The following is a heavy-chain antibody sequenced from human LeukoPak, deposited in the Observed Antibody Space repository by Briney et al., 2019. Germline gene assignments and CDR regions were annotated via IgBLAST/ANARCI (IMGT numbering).Heavy chain of an antibody. CDR1: GGSISSSSYY. V-gene: IGHV4-39*01. CDR2: IYYSGST. D-gene: IGHD3-3*01. J-gene: IGHJ6*03. Sequence: SETLSLTCTVSGGSISSSSYYWGWIRQPPGKGLEWIGSIYYSGSTYYNPSLKSRVTISVDTSKNQFSLKLSSVTAADTAVYYCARMEGYYYMDVWGKGTTVTVSS. CDR3: ARMEGYYYMDV.